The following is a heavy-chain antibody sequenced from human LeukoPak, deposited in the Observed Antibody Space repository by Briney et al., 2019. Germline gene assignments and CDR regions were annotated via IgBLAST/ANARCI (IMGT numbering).Heavy chain of an antibody. Sequence: PGGSLRLSCAASGFTFSSYSMNWVRQAPGKGLEWVSSIISSSSYIYYADSVKGRFTISRDNAKISLYLQMNSLRAEHTAVYSCARGNPRDYYDSSGYYGGYFDYWGQGTLVTVSS. V-gene: IGHV3-21*01. J-gene: IGHJ4*02. CDR1: GFTFSSYS. CDR3: ARGNPRDYYDSSGYYGGYFDY. CDR2: IISSSSYI. D-gene: IGHD3-22*01.